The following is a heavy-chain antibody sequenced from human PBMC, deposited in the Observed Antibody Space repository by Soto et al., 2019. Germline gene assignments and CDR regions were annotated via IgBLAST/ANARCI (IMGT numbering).Heavy chain of an antibody. CDR1: GGSINSGGYC. V-gene: IGHV4-31*03. Sequence: QVQLQESGPGLVKPSQTLSLTCTVSGGSINSGGYCWSWIRQHPGKGLDWIGCISYGGSTSYNPSLKRRATISVDTSKNPCSLKLTSVTAAHTAVYYCSRGILVWGQGALITVPS. CDR3: SRGILV. J-gene: IGHJ4*02. CDR2: ISYGGST. D-gene: IGHD5-18*01.